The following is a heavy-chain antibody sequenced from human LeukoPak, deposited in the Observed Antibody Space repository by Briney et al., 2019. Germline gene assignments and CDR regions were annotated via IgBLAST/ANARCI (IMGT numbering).Heavy chain of an antibody. CDR2: IRSKAYGATT. CDR3: TRILLKWELPGSDAFDI. Sequence: GGSLRLSCAASGFTFSNAWMNWVRQAPGKGLEWVGFIRSKAYGATTEYAASLKDRFTISRDDSKSIAYLQVNSLKTEDTAVYYCTRILLKWELPGSDAFDIWGEGTMVTVSS. J-gene: IGHJ3*02. V-gene: IGHV3-49*04. CDR1: GFTFSNAW. D-gene: IGHD1-26*01.